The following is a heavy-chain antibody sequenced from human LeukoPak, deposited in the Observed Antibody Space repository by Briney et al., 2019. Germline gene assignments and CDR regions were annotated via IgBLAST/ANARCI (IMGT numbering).Heavy chain of an antibody. CDR2: IYYSGST. D-gene: IGHD1-26*01. CDR1: GGSISSYY. V-gene: IGHV4-59*08. J-gene: IGHJ4*02. Sequence: SETLSLTCTVSGGSISSYYWSWIRQPPGKGLEWIGYIYYSGSTNYNPSLKSRVTISVDTSKNQFSLKLSSVTAADTAVFYCASLRERSYYARGFDYWGQGTLVTVSS. CDR3: ASLRERSYYARGFDY.